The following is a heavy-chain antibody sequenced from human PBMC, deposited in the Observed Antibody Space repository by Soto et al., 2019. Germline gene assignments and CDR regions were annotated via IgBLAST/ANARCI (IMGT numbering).Heavy chain of an antibody. V-gene: IGHV3-15*01. J-gene: IGHJ6*03. CDR3: TTGELYSSSWYYYYYMDA. Sequence: PGGSLRLSCAASGFTFSNAWMSWVRQAPGKGLEWVGRIKSKTDGGTTDYAAPVKGRFTISRDDSKNTLYLQMNSLKTEDTAVYYCTTGELYSSSWYYYYYMDAWGKGTTVTVSS. CDR1: GFTFSNAW. D-gene: IGHD6-6*01. CDR2: IKSKTDGGTT.